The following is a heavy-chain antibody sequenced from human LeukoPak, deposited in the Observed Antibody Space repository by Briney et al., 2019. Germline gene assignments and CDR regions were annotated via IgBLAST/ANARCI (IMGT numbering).Heavy chain of an antibody. Sequence: GASVKVSCKASGYTFTGYYIHWLRQAPGQGLEWMGWINPDSGGTNYAQNLRGSVTMTRDTSISTAYMELSRLTSDDTAVYYCARESWFDPWGQGTLVTVSS. J-gene: IGHJ5*02. CDR3: ARESWFDP. CDR1: GYTFTGYY. V-gene: IGHV1-2*02. CDR2: INPDSGGT.